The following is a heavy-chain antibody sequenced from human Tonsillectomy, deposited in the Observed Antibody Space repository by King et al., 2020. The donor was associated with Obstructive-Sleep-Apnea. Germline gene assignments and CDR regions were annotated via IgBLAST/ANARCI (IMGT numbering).Heavy chain of an antibody. J-gene: IGHJ4*02. CDR3: AGEDFDY. CDR2: IKQDGSEK. CDR1: GFTFSIDW. Sequence: VQLVESGGGLVQPGGSLRLSCAASGFTFSIDWMNWVRLAPGKGLEWVANIKQDGSEKYYVDSVKGRFTISRDNAKNSLYLQMNSLRAEDTAVYYCAGEDFDYWGQGTLVTVSS. V-gene: IGHV3-7*03.